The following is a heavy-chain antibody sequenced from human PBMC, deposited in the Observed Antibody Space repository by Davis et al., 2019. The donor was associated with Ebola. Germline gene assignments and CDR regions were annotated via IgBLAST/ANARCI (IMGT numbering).Heavy chain of an antibody. CDR3: ARGSSRFDP. V-gene: IGHV3-48*02. J-gene: IGHJ5*02. Sequence: PGGSLRLSCAATGFTFDNFGMNWVRQAPGKGLEWISHISGSRTTIYYAESVKGRFAISRDSVTNSVYLQMNSLRDEDTAVYYCARGSSRFDPWGQGTRVTVSS. CDR2: ISGSRTTI. CDR1: GFTFDNFG.